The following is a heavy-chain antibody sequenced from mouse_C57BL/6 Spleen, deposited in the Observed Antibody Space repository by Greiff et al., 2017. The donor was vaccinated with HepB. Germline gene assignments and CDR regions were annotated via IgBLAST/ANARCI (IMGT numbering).Heavy chain of an antibody. CDR1: GYSITSGYY. Sequence: EVQVVESGPGLVKPSQSLSLTCSVTGYSITSGYYWNWIRQFPGNKLEWMGYISYDGSNNYNPSLKNRISITRDTSKNQFFLKLNSVTTEDTATYYCARDHYGNWFAYWGQGTLVTVSA. CDR2: ISYDGSN. J-gene: IGHJ3*01. D-gene: IGHD2-1*01. CDR3: ARDHYGNWFAY. V-gene: IGHV3-6*01.